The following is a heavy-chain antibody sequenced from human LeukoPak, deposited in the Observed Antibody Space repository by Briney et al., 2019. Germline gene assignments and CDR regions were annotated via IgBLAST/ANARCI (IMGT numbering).Heavy chain of an antibody. D-gene: IGHD3-22*01. CDR2: INPSGGST. CDR1: GYTFTSYY. V-gene: IGHV1-46*01. CDR3: ARHRRAGMVITSWFDP. Sequence: ASVKVSCKASGYTFTSYYMHWVRQAPGQGLEWMGIINPSGGSTSYAQKFQGRVTMTRDTSTSTVYMELSSLRSEDTAVYYCARHRRAGMVITSWFDPWGQGTLVTVSS. J-gene: IGHJ5*02.